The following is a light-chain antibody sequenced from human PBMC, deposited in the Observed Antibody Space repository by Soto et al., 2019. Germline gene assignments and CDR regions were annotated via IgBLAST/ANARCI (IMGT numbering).Light chain of an antibody. Sequence: QSVLTQPASVSGSPGQSITISCTGTSSDVGGYNYVSWYQKHPGKAPKLMISEVSNRPSGVSNRFSGSKSGNTASLTISGLQAEDEADYYCSSYTGGSIWVFGGGTKLTVL. CDR2: EVS. J-gene: IGLJ3*02. V-gene: IGLV2-14*01. CDR3: SSYTGGSIWV. CDR1: SSDVGGYNY.